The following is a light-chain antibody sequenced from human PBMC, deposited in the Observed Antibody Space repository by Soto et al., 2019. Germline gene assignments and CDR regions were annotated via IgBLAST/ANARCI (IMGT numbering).Light chain of an antibody. Sequence: QSALTQPASVSGSPGQSITISCTGGSSAVGGYNLVSWYQQHPGKVPKVTIYEGSKRPSGVSNRFSGSKSGTSASLASSGLRSEDEANYFCATWDDSLSGVVFGGGTKVTVL. CDR2: EGS. V-gene: IGLV2-14*02. J-gene: IGLJ2*01. CDR3: ATWDDSLSGVV. CDR1: SSAVGGYNL.